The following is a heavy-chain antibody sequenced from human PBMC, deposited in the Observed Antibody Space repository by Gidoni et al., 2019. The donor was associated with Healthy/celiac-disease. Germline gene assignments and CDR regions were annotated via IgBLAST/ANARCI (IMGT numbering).Heavy chain of an antibody. CDR1: GFTFTSYA. CDR2: ISGSGGST. V-gene: IGHV3-23*01. CDR3: AKSLRGYCSGGSCNAEDY. Sequence: EVQLLESGGGLVQPGGSLRLSCAASGFTFTSYAMSWVRQAPGQGLEWVSAISGSGGSTYYADSVKGRFTISRDNSKNTLYLQRNSLRAEDTAVYYCAKSLRGYCSGGSCNAEDYWGQGTLVTVSS. J-gene: IGHJ4*02. D-gene: IGHD2-15*01.